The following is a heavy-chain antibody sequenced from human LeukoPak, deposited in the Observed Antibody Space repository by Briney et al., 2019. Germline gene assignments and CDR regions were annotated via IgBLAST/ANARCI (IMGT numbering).Heavy chain of an antibody. V-gene: IGHV4-59*08. CDR1: GGSISSYY. D-gene: IGHD3-22*01. Sequence: SETLSLTCTVSGGSISSYYWSWIRQPPGKGLEWIGYIYYSGSINYNPSLKSRVTISVDTSKNQFSLKLSSVTAADTAVYYCARSSYYYDSSGYYYVVWAFDIWGQGTMVTVSS. CDR3: ARSSYYYDSSGYYYVVWAFDI. CDR2: IYYSGSI. J-gene: IGHJ3*02.